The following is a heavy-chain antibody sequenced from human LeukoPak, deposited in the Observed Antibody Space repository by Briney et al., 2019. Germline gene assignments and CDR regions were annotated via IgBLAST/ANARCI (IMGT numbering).Heavy chain of an antibody. CDR1: GFTFSSHG. CDR3: ANGGGPYSGSFVVDY. J-gene: IGHJ4*02. Sequence: GETLRLSCAASGFTFSSHGMNWVRQAPGKGLEWVSGISGSGGNTYYADSVKGRFTISRDNSKNTLYLQMNSLRAEDTAVYYCANGGGPYSGSFVVDYWGQGTLVTVSS. CDR2: ISGSGGNT. D-gene: IGHD1-26*01. V-gene: IGHV3-23*01.